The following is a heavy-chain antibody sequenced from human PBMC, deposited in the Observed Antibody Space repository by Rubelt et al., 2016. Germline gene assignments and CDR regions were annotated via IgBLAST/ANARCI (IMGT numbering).Heavy chain of an antibody. CDR1: GGSISSYY. D-gene: IGHD3-22*01. CDR2: LYHSGST. Sequence: QVQLQESGPGLVKPSETLSLTCTVSGGSISSYYWSWIRQPPGKGLEWIGSLYHSGSTYYNPSLQSRVSISVETSKNQFSLKLSSVTAADTAVYYWARAGRMGGYDYWGQGTLVTVSS. CDR3: ARAGRMGGYDY. J-gene: IGHJ4*02. V-gene: IGHV4-59*08.